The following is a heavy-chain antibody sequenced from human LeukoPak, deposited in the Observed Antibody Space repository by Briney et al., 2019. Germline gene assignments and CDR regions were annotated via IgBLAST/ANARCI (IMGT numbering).Heavy chain of an antibody. D-gene: IGHD3-9*01. CDR1: GYTFTGYY. CDR3: ARDSRKYFDWLFIGFDY. V-gene: IGHV1-2*02. Sequence: ASVKVSCKASGYTFTGYYMHWVRQAPGQGLEWMGWINPNSGGTNYAQKFQGRVTMTRDTSISTAYMELSRLRSDDTAVYYCARDSRKYFDWLFIGFDYWGQGTLATVSS. CDR2: INPNSGGT. J-gene: IGHJ4*02.